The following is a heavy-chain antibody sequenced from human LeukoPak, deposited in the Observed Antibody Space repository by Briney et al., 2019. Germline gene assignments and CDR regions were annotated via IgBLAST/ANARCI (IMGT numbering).Heavy chain of an antibody. V-gene: IGHV1-69*13. CDR1: GGTSSSYA. Sequence: SVKVSCKASGGTSSSYAISWVRQAPGQGLEWMGGIIPIFGTANYAQKFQGRVTITADESTSTAYMELSSLRSEDTAVYYCARDRDDIAAGYFDYWGQGTLVTVSS. CDR2: IIPIFGTA. D-gene: IGHD6-13*01. CDR3: ARDRDDIAAGYFDY. J-gene: IGHJ4*02.